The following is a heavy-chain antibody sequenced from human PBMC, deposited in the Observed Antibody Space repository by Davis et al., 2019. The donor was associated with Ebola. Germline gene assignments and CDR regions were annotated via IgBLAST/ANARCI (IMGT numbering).Heavy chain of an antibody. J-gene: IGHJ4*02. D-gene: IGHD5-12*01. CDR3: AGGYSGYDSGGFDY. CDR2: IYSGGST. CDR1: GFTISSNY. V-gene: IGHV3-66*01. Sequence: GESLKISCAASGFTISSNYMSWVRQAPGKGLEWVSVIYSGGSTYYADPVKGRFTISRDNAKNSLYLQMNSLRAEDTAVYYCAGGYSGYDSGGFDYWGQGTLVTVSS.